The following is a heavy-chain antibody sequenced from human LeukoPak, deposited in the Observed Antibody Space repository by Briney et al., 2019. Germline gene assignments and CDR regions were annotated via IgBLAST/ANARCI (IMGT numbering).Heavy chain of an antibody. CDR1: GFTFSTSD. Sequence: PGGSLRLSCAASGFTFSTSDMTWVRQAPGKGLEWVSSISTTVTNTYYADSVKGRFTISRDNSNNTVYLQMNSLTAEDTALYYCTKRAEFWGFDPWGQGTLVTVSS. CDR2: ISTTVTNT. CDR3: TKRAEFWGFDP. J-gene: IGHJ5*02. D-gene: IGHD7-27*01. V-gene: IGHV3-23*01.